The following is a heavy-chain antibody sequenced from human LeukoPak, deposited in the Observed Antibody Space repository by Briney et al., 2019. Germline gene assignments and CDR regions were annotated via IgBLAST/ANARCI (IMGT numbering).Heavy chain of an antibody. V-gene: IGHV3-23*01. CDR1: GFTFSSYV. Sequence: GGSLRLSCAASGFTFSSYVMSWVRQAPGKGLEWVSSISGSGGTTYYTDSVKGRFTISRDNSKNTLYLQMSSLRAEDTALYYCAKSKRFGELLPGNPDYWGEGTLVTVSS. CDR2: ISGSGGTT. D-gene: IGHD3-10*01. CDR3: AKSKRFGELLPGNPDY. J-gene: IGHJ4*02.